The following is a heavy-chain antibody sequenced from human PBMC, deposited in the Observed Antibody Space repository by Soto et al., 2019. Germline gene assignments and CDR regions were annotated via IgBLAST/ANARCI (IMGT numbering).Heavy chain of an antibody. CDR1: GFTFSSYA. J-gene: IGHJ4*02. V-gene: IGHV3-23*01. CDR3: EKDPAPYYFDY. CDR2: ISGGGST. Sequence: GGSLRLSCAASGFTFSSYAMTWVRQGPGKGLEWVSAISGGGSTYYADSVKGRFTISRDNSKNTLYLQMNSLRAEDTAVYYCEKDPAPYYFDYWGQGTLVTVSS.